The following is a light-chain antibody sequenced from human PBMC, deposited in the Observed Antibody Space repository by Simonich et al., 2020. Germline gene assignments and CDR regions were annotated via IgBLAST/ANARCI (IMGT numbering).Light chain of an antibody. CDR2: GAS. Sequence: EIVMTQSPATLSVSPGERATLSCRASQSVSSNLALYQQKPGQAPRLLNCGASTTATCNPARCSGSGSGTEFTLTISSMQSEDFAVYYCQQYNNWPPLTFGGGTKVEIK. V-gene: IGKV3-15*01. CDR3: QQYNNWPPLT. CDR1: QSVSSN. J-gene: IGKJ4*01.